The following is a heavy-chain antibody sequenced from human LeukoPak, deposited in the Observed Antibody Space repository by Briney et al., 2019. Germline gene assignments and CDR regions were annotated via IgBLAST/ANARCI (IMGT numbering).Heavy chain of an antibody. Sequence: ASVKVSCKVSGYTLTELSMHWVRQAPGKGLEWMGGFDPEDGETIYAQKFQGGVTMTEDTSTDTAYMELSSLRSEDTAVYYCATVWGWYYYDSSGSPGYYFDYWGQGTLVTVSS. CDR1: GYTLTELS. CDR2: FDPEDGET. J-gene: IGHJ4*02. V-gene: IGHV1-24*01. CDR3: ATVWGWYYYDSSGSPGYYFDY. D-gene: IGHD3-22*01.